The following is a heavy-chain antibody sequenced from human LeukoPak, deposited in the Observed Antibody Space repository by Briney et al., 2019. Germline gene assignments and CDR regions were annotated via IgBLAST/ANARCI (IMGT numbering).Heavy chain of an antibody. V-gene: IGHV3-9*01. CDR2: ISWNSGSI. D-gene: IGHD5-18*01. CDR1: GFTFDDYA. CDR3: AKEDPGYSYGPFDY. Sequence: GGSLRLSCAASGFTFDDYAMHWVRQAPGKGLEWVSGISWNSGSIGYADSVKGRFTISRDNAKNSLYLQMNSLRAEDTALYYCAKEDPGYSYGPFDYWGRGTLVTVSS. J-gene: IGHJ4*02.